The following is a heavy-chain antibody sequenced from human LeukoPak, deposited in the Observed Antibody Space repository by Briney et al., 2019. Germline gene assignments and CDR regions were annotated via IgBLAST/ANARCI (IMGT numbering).Heavy chain of an antibody. D-gene: IGHD3-9*01. Sequence: GGSLRLSCAASGFTFSSYWMHWVRQAPGKGLVWVSRINTDGSSTSYADSVKGRFTISRDNAKNTLYLQMNSLRAEDTAVYYCAREEAGYNFEYWGQGTLVTVSS. CDR2: INTDGSST. V-gene: IGHV3-74*01. CDR3: AREEAGYNFEY. J-gene: IGHJ4*02. CDR1: GFTFSSYW.